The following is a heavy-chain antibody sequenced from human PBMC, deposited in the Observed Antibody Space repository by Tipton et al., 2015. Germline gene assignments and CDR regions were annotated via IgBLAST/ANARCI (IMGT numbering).Heavy chain of an antibody. CDR3: VRARGRHGGLFDS. CDR2: IRYTGIT. V-gene: IGHV4-59*01. Sequence: TLSLTCTVSSDSISKYYWTWIRQPPGKKLQWIGYIRYTGITNYNPSLKSRVTISVDTSKTQFSLKVSSVTAADTAMYYCVRARGRHGGLFDSWGQGTLVIVSS. J-gene: IGHJ4*02. CDR1: SDSISKYY. D-gene: IGHD4-23*01.